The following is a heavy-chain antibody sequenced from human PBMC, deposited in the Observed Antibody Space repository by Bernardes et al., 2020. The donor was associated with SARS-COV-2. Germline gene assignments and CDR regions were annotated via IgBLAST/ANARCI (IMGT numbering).Heavy chain of an antibody. V-gene: IGHV3-53*01. D-gene: IGHD5-18*01. J-gene: IGHJ4*02. Sequence: GGSLRLSCAASGFDVIDTYMTWVRQAPGKGPEWVSTLYSGGATYYAESVEGRFSISRDNSKNILYLQMNSLRDEDTAMYYCAIMATYTYALDLRGQGTLVTVSS. CDR2: LYSGGAT. CDR3: AIMATYTYALDL. CDR1: GFDVIDTY.